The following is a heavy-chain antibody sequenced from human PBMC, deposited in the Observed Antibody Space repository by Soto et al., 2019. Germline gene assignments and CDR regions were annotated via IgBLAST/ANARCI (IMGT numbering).Heavy chain of an antibody. V-gene: IGHV5-51*01. D-gene: IGHD1-26*01. Sequence: PGESLKISCKGSGYSFTSYWIGWVRQMPGKGLEWMGIIYPGDSDTRYSPSFQGQVTISADKSISTAYLQWSSLKASDTAMYYCARQAPWAIVGATISGYYYYYGMDVCGQGTTVTVYS. CDR3: ARQAPWAIVGATISGYYYYYGMDV. J-gene: IGHJ6*02. CDR1: GYSFTSYW. CDR2: IYPGDSDT.